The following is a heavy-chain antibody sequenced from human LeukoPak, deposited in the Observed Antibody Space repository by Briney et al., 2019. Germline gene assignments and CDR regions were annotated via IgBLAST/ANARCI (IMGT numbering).Heavy chain of an antibody. CDR3: ARGRYYDSSGYYYWGDY. J-gene: IGHJ4*02. V-gene: IGHV3-74*01. D-gene: IGHD3-22*01. CDR1: GFTFSSYW. CDR2: INSDGRST. Sequence: GGSLRLSCAVSGFTFSSYWMHWVRQAPGKGLVGVSRINSDGRSTSYADSVKGRFTISRDNAKNTLYLQMNSLRAEDTAVYYCARGRYYDSSGYYYWGDYWGQGTLVTVSS.